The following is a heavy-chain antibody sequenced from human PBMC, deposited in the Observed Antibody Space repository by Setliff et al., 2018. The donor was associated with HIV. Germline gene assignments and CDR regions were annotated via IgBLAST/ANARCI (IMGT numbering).Heavy chain of an antibody. V-gene: IGHV1-8*02. CDR2: MNPNSGNT. CDR1: GYTFTSYD. Sequence: GASVKVSCKASGYTFTSYDINWVRQATGQGLEWMGWMNPNSGNTGYAQKFQGRVTMTRDTSTSTVFMELSSLNSEDTAVYYCATDRDATMVPGADYWGQGTLVTVSS. D-gene: IGHD3-10*01. CDR3: ATDRDATMVPGADY. J-gene: IGHJ4*02.